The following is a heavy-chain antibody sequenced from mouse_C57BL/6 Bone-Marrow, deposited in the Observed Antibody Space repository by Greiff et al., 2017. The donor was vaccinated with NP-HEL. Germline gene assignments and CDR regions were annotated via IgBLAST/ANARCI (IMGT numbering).Heavy chain of an antibody. D-gene: IGHD1-1*01. V-gene: IGHV14-4*01. CDR3: TTVVAKDWCAY. CDR2: IDPENGDT. CDR1: GFNIKDDY. J-gene: IGHJ3*01. Sequence: VQLQQSGAELVRPGASVKLSCTASGFNIKDDYMHWVKQRPEQGLEWIGWIDPENGDTEYASKFQGKATITADTSSNTAYLQLSSLTSEDTAVYYCTTVVAKDWCAYWGQGTLVTVSA.